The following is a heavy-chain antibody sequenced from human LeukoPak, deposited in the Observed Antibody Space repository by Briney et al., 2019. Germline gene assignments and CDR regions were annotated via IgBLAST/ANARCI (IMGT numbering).Heavy chain of an antibody. CDR2: IKSDGSST. Sequence: GGSLRLSCAVSGFTFSSFWMHWVRQAPGKGLVWVSRIKSDGSSTSYADSVKGRFTISRDNAKNTLYLQMNSLRAEDTAVYYCARDLDYGGYSNFEYWGQGTLVTVSS. CDR1: GFTFSSFW. J-gene: IGHJ4*02. D-gene: IGHD4-23*01. V-gene: IGHV3-74*01. CDR3: ARDLDYGGYSNFEY.